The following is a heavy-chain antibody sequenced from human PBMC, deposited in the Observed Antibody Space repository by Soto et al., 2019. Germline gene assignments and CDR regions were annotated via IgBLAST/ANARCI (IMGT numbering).Heavy chain of an antibody. V-gene: IGHV3-53*01. Sequence: PGGSLRLSCAASGFIVSNSYMNWVRQAPGKGLEWVSILYSGGTTYYADSVKGRFSVSRDNADNTVFLQMNNLGVDDPAVYYCVRDRGGSYWFDPWGQGTLVTVSS. CDR2: LYSGGTT. D-gene: IGHD1-26*01. CDR1: GFIVSNSY. J-gene: IGHJ5*02. CDR3: VRDRGGSYWFDP.